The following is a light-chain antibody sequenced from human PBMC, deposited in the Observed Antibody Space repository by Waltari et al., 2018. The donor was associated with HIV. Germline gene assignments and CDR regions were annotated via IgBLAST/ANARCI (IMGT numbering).Light chain of an antibody. CDR3: QSYDRHSWV. J-gene: IGLJ3*02. CDR2: ADN. V-gene: IGLV6-57*01. CDR1: SGSLASNY. Sequence: NFMLTQPHSVSESPGKTVTISCTRSSGSLASNYIQWFQQRPGSTPTPVISADNQRPSGVPDRFSGSIDTSSNSASLTISGLQTEDEADYYCQSYDRHSWVFGGGTKLTVL.